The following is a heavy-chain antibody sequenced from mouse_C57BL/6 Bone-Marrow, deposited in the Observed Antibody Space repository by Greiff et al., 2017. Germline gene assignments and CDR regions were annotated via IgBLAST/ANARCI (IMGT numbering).Heavy chain of an antibody. D-gene: IGHD3-1*01. CDR2: IYPGDGDT. J-gene: IGHJ1*03. CDR3: ARRATGEGYFDV. V-gene: IGHV1-82*01. CDR1: GYAFSSSW. Sequence: QVQLKQSGPELVKPGASVKISCKASGYAFSSSWMNWVKQRPGKGLEWIGRIYPGDGDTNYNGKFKGKATLTADKSSSTAYMQLSSLTSEDSAVYCCARRATGEGYFDVWGTGTTVTVSS.